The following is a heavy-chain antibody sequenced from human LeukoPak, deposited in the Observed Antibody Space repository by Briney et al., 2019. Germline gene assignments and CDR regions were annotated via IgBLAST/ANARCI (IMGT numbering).Heavy chain of an antibody. CDR1: GYSFTSYW. CDR3: ARGRVLGAMVSPNDY. CDR2: IYSGDSDI. V-gene: IGHV5-51*01. J-gene: IGHJ4*02. Sequence: GESLKISCKGSGYSFTSYWIGWVRQMPGKGLEWLGVIYSGDSDIRYSPSFQGQQVTISVDKSISTAYLQWGSLEASDTAMYYCARGRVLGAMVSPNDYWGQGTLVTVSS. D-gene: IGHD5-18*01.